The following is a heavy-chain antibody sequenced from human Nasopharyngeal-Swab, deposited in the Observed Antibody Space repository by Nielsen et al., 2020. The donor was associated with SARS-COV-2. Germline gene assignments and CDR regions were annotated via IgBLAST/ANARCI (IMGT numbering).Heavy chain of an antibody. CDR2: ISYDGSNK. D-gene: IGHD2-2*01. CDR3: ARSRYCSSTSCYYYYYGMDV. V-gene: IGHV3-30*04. J-gene: IGHJ6*02. CDR1: GFTFSSYA. Sequence: GESLKISCAASGFTFSSYAMHWVRQAPGKGLEWVAVISYDGSNKYYADSVKGRFTIPRDNSKNTLYLQMNSLRAEDTAVYYCARSRYCSSTSCYYYYYGMDVWGQGTTVTVSS.